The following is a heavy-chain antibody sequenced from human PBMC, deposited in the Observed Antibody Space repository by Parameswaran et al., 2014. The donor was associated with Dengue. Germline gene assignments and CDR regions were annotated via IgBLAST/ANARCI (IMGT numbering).Heavy chain of an antibody. V-gene: IGHV1-69*04. CDR1: GGTFSSYA. CDR2: IIPILGIA. J-gene: IGHJ6*02. D-gene: IGHD3-10*02. CDR3: ATKNFYVRGASYYGMDV. Sequence: SVKVSCKASGGTFSSYAISWVRQAPGQGLEWMGRIIPILGIANYAQKFQGRVTITADKSTSTAYMELSSLRSEDTAVYYCATKNFYVRGASYYGMDVWGQGTTVTVSS.